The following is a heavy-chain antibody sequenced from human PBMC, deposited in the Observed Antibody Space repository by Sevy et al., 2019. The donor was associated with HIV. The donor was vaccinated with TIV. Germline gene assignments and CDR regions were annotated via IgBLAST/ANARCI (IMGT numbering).Heavy chain of an antibody. CDR2: ISSSSSTI. J-gene: IGHJ5*02. CDR1: GFTFSSYS. CDR3: ARDGGYCSSTSCPTEANWFDP. Sequence: GGSLRLSCAASGFTFSSYSMNWVRQAPGKGLEWVSYISSSSSTIDYADSVKGRFTISRDNAKNSLYLQMNSLRAEDTAVYYCARDGGYCSSTSCPTEANWFDPWGQGTLVTVSS. D-gene: IGHD2-2*01. V-gene: IGHV3-48*01.